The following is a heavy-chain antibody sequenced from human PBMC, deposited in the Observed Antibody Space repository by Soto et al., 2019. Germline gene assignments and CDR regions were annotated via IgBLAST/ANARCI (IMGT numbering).Heavy chain of an antibody. CDR1: VSTFSDVW. V-gene: IGHV3-15*01. D-gene: IGHD2-21*01. Sequence: VGSLRLSCAASVSTFSDVWMSWVRQAPGKGLDWVGRIKSKSDGGTTEYAPPVRGRFTISRDDSTNTSYLQVNSLKHEEPAVYYCTAVLWRIAVIVGSTGYFNPWGQGTPVTVSS. J-gene: IGHJ5*02. CDR2: IKSKSDGGTT. CDR3: TAVLWRIAVIVGSTGYFNP.